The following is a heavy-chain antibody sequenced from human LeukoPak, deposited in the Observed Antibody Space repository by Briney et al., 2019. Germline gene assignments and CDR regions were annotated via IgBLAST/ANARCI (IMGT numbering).Heavy chain of an antibody. D-gene: IGHD3-16*01. CDR1: GGSISSDVYY. CDR3: AREGDDGSYFDY. V-gene: IGHV4-31*03. Sequence: SGTLSLTCTVFGGSISSDVYYWSWIRQHPGKGLEWIGYIYYSGSTYYNPSLKSRVTISVDTSKNQFSLKLSSVTAADTAVYYCAREGDDGSYFDYWGQGTLVTVSS. J-gene: IGHJ4*02. CDR2: IYYSGST.